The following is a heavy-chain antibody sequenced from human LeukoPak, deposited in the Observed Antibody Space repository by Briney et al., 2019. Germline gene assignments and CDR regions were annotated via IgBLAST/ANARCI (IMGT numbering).Heavy chain of an antibody. D-gene: IGHD3-3*01. J-gene: IGHJ5*02. V-gene: IGHV1-69*01. CDR1: GGTFSSYA. CDR3: ARVRFRNGYNWFDP. CDR2: IIPIFGTA. Sequence: SVKVSCKASGGTFSSYAISWVRQAPGQGLEWMGGIIPIFGTANYAQKFQGRVTITADGSTSTAYMELSSLRSEDTAVYYCARVRFRNGYNWFDPWGQGTLVNVSS.